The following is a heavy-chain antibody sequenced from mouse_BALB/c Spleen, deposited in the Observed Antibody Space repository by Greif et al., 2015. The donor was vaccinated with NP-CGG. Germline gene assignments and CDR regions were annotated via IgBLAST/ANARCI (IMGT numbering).Heavy chain of an antibody. J-gene: IGHJ2*02. V-gene: IGHV1-7*01. Sequence: QVQLQQPGAELAKPGASVKMSCKASGYTFTSYWMHWVKQRPGQGLEWIGDINPSTGYNEHNQKFKAKATLTADKSSSATFMHLSSLTVDASAVSYCTIFDGYSFDYWAHGSSLTVAS. CDR3: TIFDGYSFDY. CDR2: INPSTGYN. CDR1: GYTFTSYW. D-gene: IGHD2-3*01.